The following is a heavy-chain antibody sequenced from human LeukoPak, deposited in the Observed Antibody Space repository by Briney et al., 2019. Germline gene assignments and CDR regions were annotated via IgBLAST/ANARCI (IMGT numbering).Heavy chain of an antibody. D-gene: IGHD3-22*01. CDR3: TREYYYHSSGFDY. CDR1: GFTFGDYA. V-gene: IGHV3-49*03. J-gene: IGHJ4*02. Sequence: GGSLRLSCTASGFTFGDYAMSWFRQAPGKGQQWVGYIRSKAYGATTEYAASVKGRFTISRDDSKSIAYLQMNSLKTEDTAVYYCTREYYYHSSGFDYWGQGTLVTVSS. CDR2: IRSKAYGATT.